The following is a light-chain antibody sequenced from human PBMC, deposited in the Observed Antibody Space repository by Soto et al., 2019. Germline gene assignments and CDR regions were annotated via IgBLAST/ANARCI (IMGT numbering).Light chain of an antibody. CDR1: RDINKF. CDR3: QQSYSTRWT. V-gene: IGKV1-39*01. CDR2: AAS. J-gene: IGKJ1*01. Sequence: DIQMTQSPSSLSASVGDTVTITCQASRDINKFLNWYQQKPGKAPKLLIYAASSLQSGVPSRFSGSGSGTDFTLTISSLQPEDFATYYCQQSYSTRWTFGQGTKVDI.